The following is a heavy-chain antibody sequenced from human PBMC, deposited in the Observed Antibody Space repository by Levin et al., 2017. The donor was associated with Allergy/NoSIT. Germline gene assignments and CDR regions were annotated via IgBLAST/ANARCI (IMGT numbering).Heavy chain of an antibody. Sequence: PGGSLRLSCAASGFIFNSYVMYWVRQSAGKGLEWVAVISFDGTKKYYADSVRGRFTISRDTSKNTVYLQMNSLRTDDAALYYCARGGGDCSGGSCYGTHESFAMDVWGQGTMVTVSS. J-gene: IGHJ6*02. CDR3: ARGGGDCSGGSCYGTHESFAMDV. CDR2: ISFDGTKK. V-gene: IGHV3-30*04. CDR1: GFIFNSYV. D-gene: IGHD2-15*01.